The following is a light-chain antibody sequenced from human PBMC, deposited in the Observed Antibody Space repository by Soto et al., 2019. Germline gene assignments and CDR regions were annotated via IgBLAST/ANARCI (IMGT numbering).Light chain of an antibody. CDR2: DAS. V-gene: IGKV1-5*01. CDR3: QQYESYCL. CDR1: QSISSW. Sequence: DIQMTQSPSSLSASVGDRVTITCRASQSISSWLAWYQQKPGKAPKLLIYDASRLESGVPSRFSGSGSGTEFTLILSNLQPDDFATYYCQQYESYCLFGPETKVDIK. J-gene: IGKJ3*01.